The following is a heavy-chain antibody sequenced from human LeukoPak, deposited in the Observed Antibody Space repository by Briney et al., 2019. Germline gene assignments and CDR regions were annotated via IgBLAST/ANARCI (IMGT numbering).Heavy chain of an antibody. J-gene: IGHJ3*02. CDR2: IYYSGST. D-gene: IGHD3-16*01. Sequence: SQTLSLTCTVSGGSISSYYWSSIRQPPGKGLEWIGYIYYSGSTNYNPSLKSRVTISVDTSKNQFSLKLSSVTAADTAVYYCARDGGPAFDIWGQGTMVTVSS. CDR1: GGSISSYY. V-gene: IGHV4-59*13. CDR3: ARDGGPAFDI.